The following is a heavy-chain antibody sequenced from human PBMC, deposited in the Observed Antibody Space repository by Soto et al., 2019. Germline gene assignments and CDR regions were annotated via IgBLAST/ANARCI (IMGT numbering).Heavy chain of an antibody. CDR3: ALGRGRPYYFDY. D-gene: IGHD1-26*01. J-gene: IGHJ4*02. CDR2: INPTGGST. Sequence: GASVNFSCKSSRYTFTSYDVHWVRQAPGQGLEWMGLINPTGGSTSYAQTFQGRVTLTSDTSTSTVFMELSSLRSEDAAVYYCALGRGRPYYFDYWGQGTLVTVSS. CDR1: RYTFTSYD. V-gene: IGHV1-46*03.